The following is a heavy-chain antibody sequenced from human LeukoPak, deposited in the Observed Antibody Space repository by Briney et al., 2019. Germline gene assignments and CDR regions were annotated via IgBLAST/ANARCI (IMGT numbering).Heavy chain of an antibody. CDR3: ARGGGLDV. CDR1: GFTFRSYA. CDR2: ISYDGSNK. D-gene: IGHD3-16*01. J-gene: IGHJ6*02. Sequence: PGRSLRLSCAASGFTFRSYAMHWVRQAPGKGLEWVAVISYDGSNKYYADSVKGRFTISRDNSKNTLYLQMSNLRAEDTAVYFCARGGGLDVWGQGATVTVSS. V-gene: IGHV3-30*04.